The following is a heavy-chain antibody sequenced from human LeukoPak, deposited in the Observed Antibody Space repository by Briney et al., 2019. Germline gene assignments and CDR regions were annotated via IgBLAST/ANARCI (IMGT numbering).Heavy chain of an antibody. CDR3: ARELTVTTDAFDI. V-gene: IGHV3-21*01. J-gene: IGHJ3*02. CDR2: ISSSSSYI. CDR1: GFTFSSYS. Sequence: GGSLRLSCAASGFTFSSYSMNWVRQAPGKGLEWVSSISSSSSYIYYADSVKGRFTISRDNAKNSLYLQMNSLRAEDTAVYYCARELTVTTDAFDIWGQGTMVTVSS. D-gene: IGHD4-17*01.